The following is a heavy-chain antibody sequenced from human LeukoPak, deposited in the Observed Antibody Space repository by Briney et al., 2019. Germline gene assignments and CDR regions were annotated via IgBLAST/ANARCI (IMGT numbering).Heavy chain of an antibody. V-gene: IGHV3-48*03. Sequence: GGSLRLSCAASGFIFSNYEINWVRQAPGEGLEWVSYISTSGNDKYYADSVKGRFTISRDNAKNSLYLQLNSQRADDTAVYYCARGALWVLDYWGQGTLVTVSS. D-gene: IGHD3-16*01. J-gene: IGHJ4*02. CDR2: ISTSGNDK. CDR3: ARGALWVLDY. CDR1: GFIFSNYE.